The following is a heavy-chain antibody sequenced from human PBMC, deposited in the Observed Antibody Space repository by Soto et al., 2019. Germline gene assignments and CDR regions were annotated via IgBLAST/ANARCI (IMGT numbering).Heavy chain of an antibody. CDR3: ARTPGLRLGVLSLKESYYYYYGMDV. V-gene: IGHV4-61*01. J-gene: IGHJ6*02. CDR1: GGSVSSGSYY. Sequence: SETLSLTCTVSGGSVSSGSYYWSWIRQPPGKGLEWIGYIYYSGSTNYNPSLKSRVTISVDTSKNQFSLKLSSVTAADTAVYYCARTPGLRLGVLSLKESYYYYYGMDVWGQGTTVTVSS. CDR2: IYYSGST. D-gene: IGHD3-16*02.